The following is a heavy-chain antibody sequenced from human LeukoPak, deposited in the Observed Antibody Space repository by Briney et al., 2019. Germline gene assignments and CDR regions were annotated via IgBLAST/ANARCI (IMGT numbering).Heavy chain of an antibody. CDR3: ARSYFDVLTNYYMWLAP. D-gene: IGHD3-9*01. Sequence: ASVKVSCKASGYTFTDYYIHWVRQAPGQGLEWMGWINLNSGDTYYAQNFQDRVTMTGDTSISTTYLELSSLRSDDTAVFYCARSYFDVLTNYYMWLAPWGQGTLVTVSS. CDR1: GYTFTDYY. J-gene: IGHJ5*02. V-gene: IGHV1-2*02. CDR2: INLNSGDT.